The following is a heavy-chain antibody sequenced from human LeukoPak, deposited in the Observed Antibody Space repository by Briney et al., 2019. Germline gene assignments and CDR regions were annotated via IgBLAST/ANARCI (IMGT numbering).Heavy chain of an antibody. CDR1: GVSFSGYY. CDR2: INHSGST. Sequence: SETLSLTCAVYGVSFSGYYWSWIRQPPGKGLEWIGEINHSGSTNYNPSLKSRVTISVDTSKNQFSLKLSSVTAADTAVYYCARGGMGRRDGYNSIWGQGTLVTVSS. J-gene: IGHJ4*02. V-gene: IGHV4-34*01. CDR3: ARGGMGRRDGYNSI. D-gene: IGHD5-24*01.